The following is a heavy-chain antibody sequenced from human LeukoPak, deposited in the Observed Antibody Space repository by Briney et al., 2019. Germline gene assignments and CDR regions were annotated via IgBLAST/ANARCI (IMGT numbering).Heavy chain of an antibody. D-gene: IGHD1-26*01. CDR3: ARVLGARPSFDY. Sequence: ASVKVSCKASGYTFTGYYIHWVRQAPGQGLEWMGWINPHSGGTNYAQKFQGGVTMTRDTSITTAYMELSSLRSDDTAVYYCARVLGARPSFDYWGQGTLVTVSS. J-gene: IGHJ4*02. V-gene: IGHV1-2*02. CDR2: INPHSGGT. CDR1: GYTFTGYY.